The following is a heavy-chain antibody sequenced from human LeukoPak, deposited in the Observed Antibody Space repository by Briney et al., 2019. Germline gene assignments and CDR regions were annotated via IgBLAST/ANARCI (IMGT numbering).Heavy chain of an antibody. CDR1: GGSISSSSYY. D-gene: IGHD6-13*01. V-gene: IGHV4-39*07. J-gene: IGHJ4*02. Sequence: ASETLSLTCTVSGGSISSSSYYWSWIRQPPGKGLEWIGEINHSGSTNYNPSLKSRVTISVDTSKNQFSLKLSSVTAADTAVYYCARGYSSSLVDYWGQGTLVTVSS. CDR2: INHSGST. CDR3: ARGYSSSLVDY.